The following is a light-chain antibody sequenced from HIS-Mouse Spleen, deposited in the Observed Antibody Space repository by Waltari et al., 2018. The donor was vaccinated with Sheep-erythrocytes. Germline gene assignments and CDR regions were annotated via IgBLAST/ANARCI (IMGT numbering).Light chain of an antibody. CDR3: QQYDNLFT. V-gene: IGKV1-33*01. J-gene: IGKJ3*01. CDR2: DAS. CDR1: QDISNY. Sequence: DIQMTQSPSSLSASVGDRVTITCHASQDISNYLNWYQQKPGKAPKLLIYDASNLETGVPSRFSGSVSGTDFTFTISSLQPEDIATYYCQQYDNLFTFGPGTKVDIK.